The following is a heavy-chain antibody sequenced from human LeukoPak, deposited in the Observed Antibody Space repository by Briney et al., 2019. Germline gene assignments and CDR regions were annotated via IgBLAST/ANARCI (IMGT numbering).Heavy chain of an antibody. CDR1: GGSASSGSYY. V-gene: IGHV4-61*01. Sequence: KPSETLSLTCTVSGGSASSGSYYWSWIRQPPGKGLEWIGYIYYSGSTNYNPSLKSRVTISVDTSKNQFSLKLSSVTAADTAMYYCARGAGTPKGGFDPWGQGTLVTVSS. CDR2: IYYSGST. D-gene: IGHD1-1*01. J-gene: IGHJ5*02. CDR3: ARGAGTPKGGFDP.